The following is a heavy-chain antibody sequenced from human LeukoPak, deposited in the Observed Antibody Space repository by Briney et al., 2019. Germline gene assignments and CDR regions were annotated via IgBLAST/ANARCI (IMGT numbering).Heavy chain of an antibody. CDR3: AKHGPVPGVGYFAFDY. CDR2: IWSDGNNK. D-gene: IGHD1-26*01. V-gene: IGHV3-33*06. J-gene: IGHJ4*02. CDR1: GSTLSRYG. Sequence: GGSLRLSCAASGSTLSRYGMHWVRQAPGKGLEWVADIWSDGNNKYYADSVKGRFTISRGNSKNTLCLQMNSLRAEDTAVYYCAKHGPVPGVGYFAFDYWGQGTLVAVSS.